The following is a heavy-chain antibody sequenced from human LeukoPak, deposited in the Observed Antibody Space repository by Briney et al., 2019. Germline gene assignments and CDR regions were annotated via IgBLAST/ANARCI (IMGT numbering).Heavy chain of an antibody. D-gene: IGHD6-19*01. CDR3: ARLGPASSGWPESFDY. CDR1: GGSISSYY. V-gene: IGHV4-59*01. CDR2: IYYSGST. Sequence: SETLSLTCTVSGGSISSYYWSWIRQPPGKGLEWIGYIYYSGSTNYNPSLKSRVTISVDTSKNQFSLKLSSVTAADTAVYYCARLGPASSGWPESFDYWGQGTLVTVPS. J-gene: IGHJ4*02.